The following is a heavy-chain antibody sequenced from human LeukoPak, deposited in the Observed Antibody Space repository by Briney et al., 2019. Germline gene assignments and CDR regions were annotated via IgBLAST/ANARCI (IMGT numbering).Heavy chain of an antibody. CDR3: ARVWETTVITIDYYMDV. Sequence: SETLSLTCTVSGGSISNYYWSWIRQPPGKGLEWIGYIYYSGSTNYNPSLKSRLTISEDTSKNQLSLELSSVTAADTAVYYCARVWETTVITIDYYMDVWGKGTTVTVSS. D-gene: IGHD4-11*01. V-gene: IGHV4-59*01. CDR2: IYYSGST. CDR1: GGSISNYY. J-gene: IGHJ6*03.